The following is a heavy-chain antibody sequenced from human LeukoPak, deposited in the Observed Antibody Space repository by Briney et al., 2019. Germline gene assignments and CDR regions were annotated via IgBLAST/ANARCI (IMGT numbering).Heavy chain of an antibody. CDR3: ARGGYYSAAYYMDV. CDR1: GGSFSGYY. V-gene: IGHV4-34*01. D-gene: IGHD3-22*01. J-gene: IGHJ6*03. CDR2: INHSGST. Sequence: PSQTLSLTCAVYGGSFSGYYWSWIRHPPGKGLEWIGEINHSGSTNYDPSLKSRVTISVDTSKNQFSLKLSSVTAADTAVYYCARGGYYSAAYYMDVWGKGTTVTVSS.